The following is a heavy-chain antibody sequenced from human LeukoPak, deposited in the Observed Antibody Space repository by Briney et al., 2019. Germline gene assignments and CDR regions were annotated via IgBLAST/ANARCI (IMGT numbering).Heavy chain of an antibody. CDR2: ISSSSSTI. J-gene: IGHJ4*02. V-gene: IGHV3-48*04. D-gene: IGHD2-2*01. CDR1: GFTFSSYS. CDR3: AREGYCSSTSCLDY. Sequence: GGSLRLSCAASGFTFSSYSMNWVRKAPGKGLEWVSYISSSSSTIYYADSVKGRFTISRDNAKNSLYLQMNSLRAEDTAVYYCAREGYCSSTSCLDYWGQGTLVTVSS.